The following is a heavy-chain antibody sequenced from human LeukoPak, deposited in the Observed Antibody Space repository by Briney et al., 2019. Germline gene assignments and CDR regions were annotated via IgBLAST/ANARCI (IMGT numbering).Heavy chain of an antibody. CDR1: GFTFSSYA. CDR3: AKASSSWQLYGMDV. J-gene: IGHJ6*02. Sequence: GGSLRLSCAASGFTFSSYAMSWVRQAPGKGLEWVSAISGSGGSTYYADSVKGRFTISRDNSKNTLYLQMNSLRAEDTAVYYSAKASSSWQLYGMDVWGQGTTVTVSS. CDR2: ISGSGGST. V-gene: IGHV3-23*01. D-gene: IGHD6-13*01.